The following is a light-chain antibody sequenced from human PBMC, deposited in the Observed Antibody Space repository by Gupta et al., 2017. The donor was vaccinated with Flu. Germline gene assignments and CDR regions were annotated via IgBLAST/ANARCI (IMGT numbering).Light chain of an antibody. J-gene: IGKJ4*01. Sequence: EIVMTQSPATLSVSPGERVTLSCRASQSVSNNLAWYQQKPGQAPRPLIYGASTRDTGITGRFSGSGYGKELTLTISSRQSDDFAVYYCQQYQNWPPITFGGGTKVEIK. V-gene: IGKV3D-15*01. CDR2: GAS. CDR3: QQYQNWPPIT. CDR1: QSVSNN.